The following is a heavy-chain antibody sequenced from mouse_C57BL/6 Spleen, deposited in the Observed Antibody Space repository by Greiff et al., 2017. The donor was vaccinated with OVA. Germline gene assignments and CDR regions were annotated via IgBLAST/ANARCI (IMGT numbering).Heavy chain of an antibody. CDR1: GYSFTGYY. J-gene: IGHJ2*01. CDR3: ARGSSYFDY. CDR2: INPSTGGT. Sequence: LVESGPELVKPGASVKISCKASGYSFTGYYMNWVKQSPEKSLEWIGEINPSTGGTTYNQKFKAKATLTVDKSSSTAYMQLKSLTSEDSAVYYCARGSSYFDYWGQGTTLTVSS. D-gene: IGHD1-1*01. V-gene: IGHV1-42*01.